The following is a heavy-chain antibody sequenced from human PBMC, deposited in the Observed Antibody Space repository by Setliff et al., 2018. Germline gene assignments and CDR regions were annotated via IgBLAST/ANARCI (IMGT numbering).Heavy chain of an antibody. J-gene: IGHJ3*02. Sequence: KPSETLSLTCAVSGYSISSGYYWGWIRQPPGKGLEWIGSIYHSGSTYYNPSLKSRVTMSIDTSKNQFSLKLNSVTAADMAVYYCARKGISALSGAFDMWGQGTMVTVSS. CDR3: ARKGISALSGAFDM. V-gene: IGHV4-38-2*01. D-gene: IGHD1-26*01. CDR1: GYSISSGYY. CDR2: IYHSGST.